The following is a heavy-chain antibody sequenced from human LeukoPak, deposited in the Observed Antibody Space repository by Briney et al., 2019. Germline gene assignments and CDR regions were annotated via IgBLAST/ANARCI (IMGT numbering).Heavy chain of an antibody. J-gene: IGHJ3*02. CDR2: INHSGNT. D-gene: IGHD3-3*01. Sequence: SETLSLTCAVYGGSFSGYYWSRIRQPPGKGLEWIGEINHSGNTNYNPSLKSRVTISVDTSKNQFSLKLSSVTAADTAVYYCARGRVDYDFWSVKVAFDIWGQGTIVTVSS. V-gene: IGHV4-34*01. CDR1: GGSFSGYY. CDR3: ARGRVDYDFWSVKVAFDI.